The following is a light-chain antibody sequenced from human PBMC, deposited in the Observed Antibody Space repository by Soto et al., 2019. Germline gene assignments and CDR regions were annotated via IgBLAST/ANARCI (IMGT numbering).Light chain of an antibody. Sequence: QSVLTQPASVSGSPGQSITISCTGTSSDVGGYNYVSWYQQHPGKAPKLMIYDVSNRPSGVSSRFSGSKSGNTASLTISGLQAEDEADYYCRSYTSSSIRYVFGTGTKVTVL. CDR1: SSDVGGYNY. V-gene: IGLV2-14*01. CDR3: RSYTSSSIRYV. CDR2: DVS. J-gene: IGLJ1*01.